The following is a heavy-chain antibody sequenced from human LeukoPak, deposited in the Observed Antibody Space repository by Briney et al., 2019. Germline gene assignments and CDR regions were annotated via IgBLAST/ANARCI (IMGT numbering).Heavy chain of an antibody. CDR1: GGSISNYY. V-gene: IGHV4-4*07. J-gene: IGHJ4*02. D-gene: IGHD6-6*01. CDR2: IFSSGST. Sequence: SESLSLTCTVSGGSISNYYWSWIRQPAGKGPEWIGRIFSSGSTNYNPSLKSRVTISVDKSNNQFSLKLTSVTAADTAVYYCARLRQLDIDYWGQGTLVSASS. CDR3: ARLRQLDIDY.